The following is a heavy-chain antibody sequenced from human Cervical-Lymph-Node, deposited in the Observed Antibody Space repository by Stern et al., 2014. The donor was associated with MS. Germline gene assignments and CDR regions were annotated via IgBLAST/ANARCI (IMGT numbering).Heavy chain of an antibody. CDR2: IYYDGSNR. CDR1: GFTFSSSG. Sequence: VQLVESGGGVVQPGRSLRLSCAASGFTFSSSGMNWVRQAPGKGLGGLAIIYYDGSNRYYADSVKGRFTISRDNSKNTLYLQMNSLRAEDTAVYYCAREGGNTAEYFQHWGQGTLVTVSS. J-gene: IGHJ1*01. V-gene: IGHV3-33*01. CDR3: AREGGNTAEYFQH. D-gene: IGHD4-23*01.